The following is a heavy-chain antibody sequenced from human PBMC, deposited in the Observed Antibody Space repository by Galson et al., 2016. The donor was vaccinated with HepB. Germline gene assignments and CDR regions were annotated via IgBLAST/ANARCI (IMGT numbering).Heavy chain of an antibody. CDR2: IFHSGTT. V-gene: IGHV4-59*02. J-gene: IGHJ6*02. Sequence: SETLSLTCSVSGGSVSNFYWSWIRQPPGKGLETIGYIFHSGTTNYNPSLKSRVTISQDKSKNQFSLSLSSVTLADTAVYNCARMSGEGRTMHPHLYFYNGMDVWGQGTTVTVSS. CDR3: ARMSGEGRTMHPHLYFYNGMDV. D-gene: IGHD3-16*01. CDR1: GGSVSNFY.